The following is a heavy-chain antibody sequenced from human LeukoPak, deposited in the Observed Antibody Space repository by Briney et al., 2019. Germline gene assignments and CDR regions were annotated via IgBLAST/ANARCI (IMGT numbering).Heavy chain of an antibody. D-gene: IGHD5-12*01. CDR1: GFTFSSYA. CDR3: ARDPGYSGFAYYFDY. CDR2: ISSNGGST. J-gene: IGHJ4*02. Sequence: PGGSLRLSCAASGFTFSSYAMHWVRQAPGKGLEYVSAISSNGGSTYYANSVKGRFTISRDNSKNTLYLQMGSLRAEDMAVYYCARDPGYSGFAYYFDYWGQGTLVTVSS. V-gene: IGHV3-64*01.